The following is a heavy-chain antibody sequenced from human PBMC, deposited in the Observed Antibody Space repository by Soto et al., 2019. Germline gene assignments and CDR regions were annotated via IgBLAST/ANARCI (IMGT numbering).Heavy chain of an antibody. CDR2: INPNSGGT. CDR1: GYILTGHY. V-gene: IGHV1-2*02. J-gene: IGHJ4*02. Sequence: ASVKVSCKASGYILTGHYMHWVRQAPGQGLEWMGWINPNSGGTNYAQKFQGRVTMTRDTSTSTAYMELSRLRSDDTAVYYCARVGNYYDSSGFLDYWGQGTLVTVSS. CDR3: ARVGNYYDSSGFLDY. D-gene: IGHD3-22*01.